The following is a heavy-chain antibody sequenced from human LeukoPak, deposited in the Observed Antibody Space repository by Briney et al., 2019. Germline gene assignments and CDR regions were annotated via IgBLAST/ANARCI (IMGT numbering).Heavy chain of an antibody. CDR1: GYTFTSYY. Sequence: GASVKVSCKASGYTFTSYYMHWVRQAPGQGLEWMGIINPGGGSTSYAQKFQGRVTMTRDTSTSTVYMELSSLRAEDTAVYYRARGRFNYDNTGYSSFYYWGQGTLVTVSS. J-gene: IGHJ4*02. CDR2: INPGGGST. D-gene: IGHD3-22*01. CDR3: ARGRFNYDNTGYSSFYY. V-gene: IGHV1-46*01.